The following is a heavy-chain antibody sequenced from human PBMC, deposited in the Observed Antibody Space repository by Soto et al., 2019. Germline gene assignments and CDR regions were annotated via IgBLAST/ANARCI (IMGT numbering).Heavy chain of an antibody. CDR1: GGSISSYY. Sequence: SETLSLTCTVSGGSISSYYWSWIRQPPGKGLEWIGYIYYSGSTNYNPSLKSRVTISVDTSKNQFSLKLSSVTAADTAVYYCARGGVTTIDYWGQGTLVTASS. CDR2: IYYSGST. CDR3: ARGGVTTIDY. J-gene: IGHJ4*02. D-gene: IGHD4-17*01. V-gene: IGHV4-59*01.